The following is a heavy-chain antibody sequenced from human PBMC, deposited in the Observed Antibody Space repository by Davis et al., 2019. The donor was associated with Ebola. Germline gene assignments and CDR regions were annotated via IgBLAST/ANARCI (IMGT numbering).Heavy chain of an antibody. Sequence: PGGSLRLSCAASGFTFSSYSMNWVRQAPGKGLEWVSSISSSSSYIYYADSVKGRFTISRDNAKNSLYLQMNSLRAEDTAVYYCARGTAARPYTFDYWGQGTLVTVSS. D-gene: IGHD6-6*01. V-gene: IGHV3-21*01. CDR2: ISSSSSYI. J-gene: IGHJ4*02. CDR3: ARGTAARPYTFDY. CDR1: GFTFSSYS.